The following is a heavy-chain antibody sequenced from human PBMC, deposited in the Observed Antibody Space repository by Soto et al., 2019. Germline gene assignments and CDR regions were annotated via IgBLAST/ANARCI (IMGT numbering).Heavy chain of an antibody. CDR2: IYWDDDK. CDR1: GFLLSTSGVA. V-gene: IGHV2-5*02. Sequence: SGPTLVNPTQTLTLTCTFSGFLLSTSGVAVGWIRQPPGKALEWLALIYWDDDKRYSPSLKSRLTITKDTSKNQVVLTMTNMDPVDTATYYCAHRRGYYGSGSYSGMFWFDPWGQGTLVTVS. D-gene: IGHD3-10*01. CDR3: AHRRGYYGSGSYSGMFWFDP. J-gene: IGHJ5*02.